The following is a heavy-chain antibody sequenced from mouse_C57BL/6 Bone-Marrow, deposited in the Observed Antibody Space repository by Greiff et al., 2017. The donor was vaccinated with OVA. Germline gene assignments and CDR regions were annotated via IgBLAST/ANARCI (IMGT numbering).Heavy chain of an antibody. CDR1: GYTFTSYW. J-gene: IGHJ3*01. CDR2: IDPSDSYT. Sequence: QVQLQQPGAELVRPGTSVKLSCKASGYTFTSYWMHWVKQRPGQGLEWIGVIDPSDSYTNYNQKFKGKATLTVDTSSSTAYMQLSSLTSEDSAVYYCARHPGAYWGQGTLVTVSA. CDR3: ARHPGAY. V-gene: IGHV1-59*01.